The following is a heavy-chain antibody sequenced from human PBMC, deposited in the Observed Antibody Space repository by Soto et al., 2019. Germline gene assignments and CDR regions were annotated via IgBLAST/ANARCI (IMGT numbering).Heavy chain of an antibody. Sequence: PSETLPLTCTVSGGSISRRIYYWVWLRPPPGNGLEWIGNIYYSGSAYYNPSLESRVTMSVDTSKNQFSLNLSSVTAADTAVYDCARPFSHGKSVDFDSWGQRTRVTVSS. CDR2: IYYSGSA. V-gene: IGHV4-39*01. CDR3: ARPFSHGKSVDFDS. J-gene: IGHJ4*02. CDR1: GGSISRRIYY. D-gene: IGHD5-18*01.